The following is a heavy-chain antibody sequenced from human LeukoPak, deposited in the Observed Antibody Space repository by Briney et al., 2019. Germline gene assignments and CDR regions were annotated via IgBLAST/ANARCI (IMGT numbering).Heavy chain of an antibody. CDR2: ISGSGGST. CDR1: GFTFSSYA. CDR3: AKHAAVVVVIASDY. Sequence: PGGSLRLSCAASGFTFSSYAMSWVRHAPGKGVEWVSAISGSGGSTYYADSVKGRFTISRDNSKNTLYLQMNSLRAEDTAVYYCAKHAAVVVVIASDYWGQGTLVTVSS. D-gene: IGHD3-22*01. V-gene: IGHV3-23*01. J-gene: IGHJ4*02.